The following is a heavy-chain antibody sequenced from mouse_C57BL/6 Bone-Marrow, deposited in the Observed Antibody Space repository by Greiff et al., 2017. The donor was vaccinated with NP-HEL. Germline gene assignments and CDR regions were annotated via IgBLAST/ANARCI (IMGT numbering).Heavy chain of an antibody. Sequence: EVQLVESGGGLVQPKGSLKLSCAASGFSFNTYAMNWVRQAPGKGLEWVARIRSKSNNYATYYADSVKDRFTISRDDSESMLYLQMNNLKTEDTAMYDCVRRGYYGSRDAYWGQGTLVTVSA. CDR1: GFSFNTYA. V-gene: IGHV10-1*01. CDR3: VRRGYYGSRDAY. J-gene: IGHJ3*01. D-gene: IGHD1-1*01. CDR2: IRSKSNNYAT.